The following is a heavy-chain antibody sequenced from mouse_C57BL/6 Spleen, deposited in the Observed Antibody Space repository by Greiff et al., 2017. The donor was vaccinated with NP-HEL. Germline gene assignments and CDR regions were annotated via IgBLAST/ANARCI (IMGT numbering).Heavy chain of an antibody. CDR1: GFTFSSYA. Sequence: DVMLVESGEGLVKPGGSLKLSCAASGFTFSSYAMSWVRQTPEKRLEWVAYISSGGDYIYYADTVKGRFTISRDNARNTLYLQMSSLKSEDTAMYYGTRGGDGYDGFDYWGQSTTLTVSS. D-gene: IGHD2-2*01. V-gene: IGHV5-9-1*02. CDR3: TRGGDGYDGFDY. J-gene: IGHJ2*01. CDR2: ISSGGDYI.